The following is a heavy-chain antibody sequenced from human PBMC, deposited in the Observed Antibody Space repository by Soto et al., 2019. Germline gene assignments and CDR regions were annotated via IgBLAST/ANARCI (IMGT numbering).Heavy chain of an antibody. Sequence: QVQLVQSGAEVKKPGASVKVSCKASGYTFTSYAMHWVRQAPGQRLEWMGWINAGNGNTKYSQNFQGRVTITRDTSASTAYMELSSLRSEDTAVYHCARGWGLDSSDYYYAYWGQGTLVTVSS. V-gene: IGHV1-3*01. CDR3: ARGWGLDSSDYYYAY. D-gene: IGHD3-22*01. CDR2: INAGNGNT. CDR1: GYTFTSYA. J-gene: IGHJ4*02.